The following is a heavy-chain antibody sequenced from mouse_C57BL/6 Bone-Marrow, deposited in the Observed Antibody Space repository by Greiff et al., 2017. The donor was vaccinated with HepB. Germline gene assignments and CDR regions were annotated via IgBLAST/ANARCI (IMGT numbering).Heavy chain of an antibody. CDR2: IYPRSGNT. CDR1: GYTFTSYG. CDR3: ASPYYGSSALAY. V-gene: IGHV1-81*01. Sequence: QVQLKQSGAELARPGASVKLSCKASGYTFTSYGISWVKQRTGQGLEWIGEIYPRSGNTYYNEKFKGKATLTADKSSSTAYMELRSLTSEDPAVYFYASPYYGSSALAYWGQGTLVTVSA. J-gene: IGHJ3*01. D-gene: IGHD1-1*01.